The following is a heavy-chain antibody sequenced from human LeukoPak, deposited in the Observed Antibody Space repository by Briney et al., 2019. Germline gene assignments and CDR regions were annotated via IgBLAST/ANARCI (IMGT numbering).Heavy chain of an antibody. CDR1: GFTVSNNY. V-gene: IGHV3-53*01. CDR2: IYSGGST. Sequence: GGSPRLSCAASGFTVSNNYMSWVRRAAGKGLEWVALIYSGGSTYYADSVKGRFTISRDNSKNTLHLQMNSLRAEDTAVYYCVTNSGELGAWGQGTLVTVSS. J-gene: IGHJ5*02. CDR3: VTNSGELGA. D-gene: IGHD2-21*01.